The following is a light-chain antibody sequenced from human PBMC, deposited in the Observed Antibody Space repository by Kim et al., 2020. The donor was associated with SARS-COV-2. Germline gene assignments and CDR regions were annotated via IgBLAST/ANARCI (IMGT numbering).Light chain of an antibody. CDR2: DVN. CDR1: SSDVGGYNF. Sequence: QSALTQPASVSGSPGQSITISCTGTSSDVGGYNFVSWYQQHPGKAPKLMIYDVNIRPSGVSGRFSGSKSANTASLTISGLQAEDEAVYYCYSYTLSSTWVFGGGTQLTVL. CDR3: YSYTLSSTWV. J-gene: IGLJ3*02. V-gene: IGLV2-14*03.